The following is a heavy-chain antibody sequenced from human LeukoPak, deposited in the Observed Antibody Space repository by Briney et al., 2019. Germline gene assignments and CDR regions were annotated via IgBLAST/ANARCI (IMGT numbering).Heavy chain of an antibody. V-gene: IGHV1-46*01. CDR3: ARGSYSSGSSYYDFWSGYYENVWFDP. Sequence: GASVKVSCKASGYTFTSYYMHWVRQAPGQGLEWMGIINPSGGSTSYAQKFQGRVTMTRDTSTSTVYMELSSLRSEDTAVYYCARGSYSSGSSYYDFWSGYYENVWFDPWGQETLVTVSS. J-gene: IGHJ5*02. D-gene: IGHD3-3*01. CDR1: GYTFTSYY. CDR2: INPSGGST.